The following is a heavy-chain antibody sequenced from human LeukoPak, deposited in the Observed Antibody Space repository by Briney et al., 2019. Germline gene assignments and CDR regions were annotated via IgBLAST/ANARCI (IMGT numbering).Heavy chain of an antibody. CDR1: GLTFSTYA. Sequence: PGGSLRLSCAAAGLTFSTYAMNWVRQAPGKGLEWVSAISGSGGNTYYADSVKGRFTISRDNSKNTLYLQMNSLRAEDTAIYYCAKSQGEYGDHDYWGQGTLVTVSS. V-gene: IGHV3-23*01. CDR2: ISGSGGNT. D-gene: IGHD4-17*01. J-gene: IGHJ4*02. CDR3: AKSQGEYGDHDY.